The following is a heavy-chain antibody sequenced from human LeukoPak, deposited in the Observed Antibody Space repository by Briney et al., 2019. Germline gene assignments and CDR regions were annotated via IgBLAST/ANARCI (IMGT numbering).Heavy chain of an antibody. J-gene: IGHJ5*02. CDR1: GYTFTSYG. V-gene: IGHV1-18*04. D-gene: IGHD6-13*01. CDR3: ARDLAYATAAGHRGPGWFDP. Sequence: ASVTVSCTASGYTFTSYGISWMRQAPGQGLEWMGWISAYNGDTNYAQKLQGRVTVTTDTSTSTAYMELRSLRSDDTAVYYCARDLAYATAAGHRGPGWFDPWGQGILVTVSS. CDR2: ISAYNGDT.